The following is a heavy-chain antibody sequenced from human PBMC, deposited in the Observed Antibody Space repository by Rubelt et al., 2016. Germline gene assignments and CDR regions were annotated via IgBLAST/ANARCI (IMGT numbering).Heavy chain of an antibody. CDR1: GGSISSGGYS. Sequence: QLQLQESGSGLVKPSQTLSLTCAVSGGSISSGGYSWSWIRQPPGKGLEWIGYIYHSGSTYYNPSLKSLVTISVDRCKSQFSLKLGSVTAAGTAVYYWARVATVTRWFDPWGQGTLVTVSS. CDR3: ARVATVTRWFDP. V-gene: IGHV4-30-2*01. CDR2: IYHSGST. D-gene: IGHD4-17*01. J-gene: IGHJ5*02.